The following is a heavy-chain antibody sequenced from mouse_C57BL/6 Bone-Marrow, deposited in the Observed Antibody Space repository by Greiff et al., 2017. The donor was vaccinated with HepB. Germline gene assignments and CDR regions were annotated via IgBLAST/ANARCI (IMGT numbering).Heavy chain of an antibody. CDR3: ARQVLPYFDY. J-gene: IGHJ2*01. CDR1: GFTFSSYG. D-gene: IGHD1-1*01. Sequence: EVMLVESGGDLVKPGGSLKLSCAASGFTFSSYGMSWVRQTPDKRLEWVATISSCGSYTYYPDTVKGRFTISRDNAKNTLYLQMSSLKSEDAAMYYCARQVLPYFDYWGQGTALTVSS. V-gene: IGHV5-6*01. CDR2: ISSCGSYT.